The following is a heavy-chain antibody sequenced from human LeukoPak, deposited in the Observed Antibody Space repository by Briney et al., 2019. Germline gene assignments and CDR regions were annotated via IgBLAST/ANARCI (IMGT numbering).Heavy chain of an antibody. V-gene: IGHV4-39*07. CDR2: IYYSGST. J-gene: IGHJ4*02. Sequence: SETLSLTCTVSGGSISSNNYYWDWIRQPPGKGLGWIGRIYYSGSTYYNPSLKSRVTISVDTSKNQFSLKLSSVTAADTAVYYCARGHAIAVAAPTDYWGQGTLVTVSS. CDR3: ARGHAIAVAAPTDY. CDR1: GGSISSNNYY. D-gene: IGHD6-19*01.